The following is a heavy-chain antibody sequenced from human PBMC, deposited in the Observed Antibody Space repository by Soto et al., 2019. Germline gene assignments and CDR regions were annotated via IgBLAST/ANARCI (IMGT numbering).Heavy chain of an antibody. CDR1: GGSFSSYA. J-gene: IGHJ6*02. CDR2: IIPIFGTA. Sequence: SVKVSCEACGGSFSSYAISWVRQAPGQGLEWMGGIIPIFGTANYAQKFQGWVTMTRDTSISTAYMELSRLRSDDTAVYYCARGDIVVVPAASIPATDYYYYGMDVWGQGTTVTVS. CDR3: ARGDIVVVPAASIPATDYYYYGMDV. D-gene: IGHD2-2*01. V-gene: IGHV1-69*05.